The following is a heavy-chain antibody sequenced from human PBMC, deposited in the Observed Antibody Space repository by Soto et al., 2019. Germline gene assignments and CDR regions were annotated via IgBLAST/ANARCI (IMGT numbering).Heavy chain of an antibody. CDR1: GGSISSSSYH. D-gene: IGHD4-17*01. J-gene: IGHJ4*02. CDR2: IYYSGST. Sequence: SETLSLTCTVSGGSISSSSYHWGWIRQPPGKGLEWIGSIYYSGSTYYNPSLKSRVTISVDTSKNQFSLKLSSVTAADTAVYYCASKDYGDYSYFDYWGQGTLVTVSS. CDR3: ASKDYGDYSYFDY. V-gene: IGHV4-39*01.